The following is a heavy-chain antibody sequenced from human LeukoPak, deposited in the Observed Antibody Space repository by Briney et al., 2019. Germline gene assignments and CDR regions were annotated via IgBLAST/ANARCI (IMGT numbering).Heavy chain of an antibody. CDR3: ARAGYYYDSSPDY. V-gene: IGHV3-21*01. CDR1: GFTFSSYS. D-gene: IGHD3-22*01. CDR2: ISSSSSYI. J-gene: IGHJ4*02. Sequence: PGGSLRLSCAASGFTFSSYSMTWVRQAPGKGLEWVSSISSSSSYIYYADSVKGRFTISRDNAKNSLYLQMNSLRAEDTAVYYCARAGYYYDSSPDYWGQGTLVTVSS.